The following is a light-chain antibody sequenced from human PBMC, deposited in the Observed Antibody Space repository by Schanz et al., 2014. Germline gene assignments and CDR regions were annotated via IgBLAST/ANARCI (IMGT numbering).Light chain of an antibody. J-gene: IGLJ3*02. V-gene: IGLV2-14*03. CDR2: DVT. CDR1: SSDVGGYNS. Sequence: QSALTQPASVSGSPGQSITISCTGTSSDVGGYNSVSWYQQHPGKAPKLIIYDVTNRPSGVSHRFSGSKSGNTASLTVSGLQAEDEADYYCNSFTSSHTHVFGGGTKLTVL. CDR3: NSFTSSHTHV.